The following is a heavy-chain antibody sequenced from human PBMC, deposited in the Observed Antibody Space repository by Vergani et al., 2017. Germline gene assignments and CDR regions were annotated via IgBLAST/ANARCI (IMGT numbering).Heavy chain of an antibody. V-gene: IGHV3-48*01. D-gene: IGHD3-22*01. Sequence: QLVESGGGWVQPGGSLRLSCVVSGFDFSSYIMNWVRQAPGKGLEWVSFVSTGTKSQSYAESVKGRFTISRDSAKNSLYLQMDSLRAEDTAVYYCARDVGSTDSFDSSGYERPYYFDYWGQGTLVTVSS. J-gene: IGHJ4*02. CDR2: VSTGTKSQ. CDR3: ARDVGSTDSFDSSGYERPYYFDY. CDR1: GFDFSSYI.